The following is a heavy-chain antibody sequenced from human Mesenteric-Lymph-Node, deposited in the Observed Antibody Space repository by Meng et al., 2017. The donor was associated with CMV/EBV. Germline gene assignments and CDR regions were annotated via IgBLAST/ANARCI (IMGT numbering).Heavy chain of an antibody. D-gene: IGHD2-2*01. CDR2: ISYDGSNK. CDR3: ARSLGYCSSTSCSNWFDP. Sequence: FTCISYSMNWVRQAPGKGLEWVAVISYDGSNKYYADSVKGRFTISRDNSKNTLYLQMNSLRAEDTAVYYCARSLGYCSSTSCSNWFDPWGQGTLVTVSS. J-gene: IGHJ5*02. V-gene: IGHV3-30*19. CDR1: FTCISYS.